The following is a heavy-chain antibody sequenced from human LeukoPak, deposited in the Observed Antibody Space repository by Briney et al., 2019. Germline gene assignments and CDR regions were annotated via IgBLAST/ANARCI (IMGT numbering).Heavy chain of an antibody. V-gene: IGHV4-61*08. D-gene: IGHD5-12*01. J-gene: IGHJ4*02. Sequence: SETLSLTCTVSGGSISSGGYYWSWIRQHPGKGLEWIGYIYYSGSTNYNPSLKSRVTISVDTSKNQFSLKLSSVTAADTAVYYCARDDQGGYDNWGQGTLVTVSS. CDR2: IYYSGST. CDR1: GGSISSGGYY. CDR3: ARDDQGGYDN.